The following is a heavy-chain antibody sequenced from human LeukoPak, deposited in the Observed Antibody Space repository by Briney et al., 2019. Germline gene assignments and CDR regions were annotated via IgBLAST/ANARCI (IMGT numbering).Heavy chain of an antibody. CDR2: ISAYNGNT. Sequence: ASVKDSCKASGYTFTSYGISWVRQAPGQGREWMGWISAYNGNTNYAQKLQGRVTMTTDTSTSTAYMEQRSLRSADTAAYYCARAVGNARVVVAATHLGYWGQGTLVTVSS. CDR1: GYTFTSYG. V-gene: IGHV1-18*01. CDR3: ARAVGNARVVVAATHLGY. J-gene: IGHJ4*02. D-gene: IGHD2-15*01.